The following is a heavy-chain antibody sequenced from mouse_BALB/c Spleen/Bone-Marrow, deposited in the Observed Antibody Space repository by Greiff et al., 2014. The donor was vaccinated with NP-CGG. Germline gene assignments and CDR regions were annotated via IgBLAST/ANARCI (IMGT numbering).Heavy chain of an antibody. CDR1: DYSFNSYW. J-gene: IGHJ3*01. V-gene: IGHV1S82*01. Sequence: VQLQQSGAEVVRPGGSVKLSCKASDYSFNSYWMNWVKQRPGQGLEWIGMIHPSDSETRLNQKFKDKATLTVDKSSSTAYMQLSDPTSEDSGVYYCERRGYDEGLAYWGQGTVVTVSA. CDR3: ERRGYDEGLAY. CDR2: IHPSDSET. D-gene: IGHD1-1*01.